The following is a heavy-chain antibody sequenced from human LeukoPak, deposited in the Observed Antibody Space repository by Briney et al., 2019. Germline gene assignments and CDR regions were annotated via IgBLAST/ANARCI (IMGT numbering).Heavy chain of an antibody. Sequence: GESLKISCKGSGYSFTTYWIGWVRQMPGKGLEWMGIIYPGDSDTRYSPSFQGQVTISADKSIGTAYLQWSSLKASDTAMYYCARLGEAVVVPAARPFDYWGQGTLVTVSS. CDR3: ARLGEAVVVPAARPFDY. V-gene: IGHV5-51*01. CDR1: GYSFTTYW. J-gene: IGHJ4*02. CDR2: IYPGDSDT. D-gene: IGHD2-2*01.